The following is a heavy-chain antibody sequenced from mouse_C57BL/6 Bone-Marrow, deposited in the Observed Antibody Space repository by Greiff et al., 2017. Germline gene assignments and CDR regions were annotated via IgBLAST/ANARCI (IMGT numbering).Heavy chain of an antibody. CDR2: IDPENGDT. D-gene: IGHD1-1*01. CDR1: GFNITDDY. J-gene: IGHJ1*03. Sequence: VQLQQSGAELVRPGASVKLSCTASGFNITDDYMHWVKQRPEQGLEWIGWIDPENGDTEYASKFQGKATITADTSSNTAYLQLSSLTSEDTAVYDFTSPPYRGSSWDFYVGGTGTTVTVSS. V-gene: IGHV14-4*01. CDR3: TSPPYRGSSWDFYV.